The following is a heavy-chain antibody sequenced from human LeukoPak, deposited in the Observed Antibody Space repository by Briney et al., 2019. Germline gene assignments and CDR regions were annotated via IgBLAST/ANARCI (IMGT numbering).Heavy chain of an antibody. D-gene: IGHD6-19*01. J-gene: IGHJ2*01. V-gene: IGHV1-2*02. CDR1: GYTFTGYY. CDR3: ARPYSSGWHNWYFDL. Sequence: ASVKVSCKASGYTFTGYYMHWVRQAPGQGLEWMGWINPNSGGTNYAQKFQGRVTMTRDTSISTAYMELSRLRSDDTAVYYCARPYSSGWHNWYFDLRGRGTLVTVSS. CDR2: INPNSGGT.